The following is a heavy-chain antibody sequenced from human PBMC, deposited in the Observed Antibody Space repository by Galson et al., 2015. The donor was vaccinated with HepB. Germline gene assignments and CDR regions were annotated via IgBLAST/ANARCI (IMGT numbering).Heavy chain of an antibody. V-gene: IGHV3-23*01. Sequence: SLRLSCAASGFTFSNYAMSWVRQAPGKGLEWVSGISSSGGSTYYAESVKGRFTISRDKFKNTLYLHMNSLGAEDTAIYYCAKERAVRGVHWGVDPYYFDYWGQGTLVTVSS. J-gene: IGHJ4*02. D-gene: IGHD3-10*01. CDR1: GFTFSNYA. CDR2: ISSSGGST. CDR3: AKERAVRGVHWGVDPYYFDY.